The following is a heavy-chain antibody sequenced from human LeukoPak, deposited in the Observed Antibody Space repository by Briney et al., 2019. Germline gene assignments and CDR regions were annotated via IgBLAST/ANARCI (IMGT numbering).Heavy chain of an antibody. V-gene: IGHV1-2*06. CDR1: GYTFTGYY. CDR3: ARSSSRPLDY. CDR2: INPNRGGT. Sequence: ASVKVSCKASGYTFTGYYMDWVRQAPGQGLEWMGRINPNRGGTNYAQKFQGRVTMTRDTSISTAYIEMSRLRSDDTAVYYCARSSSRPLDYWGQGTLVTVSS. J-gene: IGHJ4*02. D-gene: IGHD6-13*01.